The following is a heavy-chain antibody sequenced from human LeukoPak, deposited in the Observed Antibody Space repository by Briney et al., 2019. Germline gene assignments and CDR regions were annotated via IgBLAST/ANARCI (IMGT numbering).Heavy chain of an antibody. CDR2: IYYSGST. V-gene: IGHV4-39*07. D-gene: IGHD3-22*01. J-gene: IGHJ4*02. CDR3: AHYDSTYYFDY. CDR1: GGSISSSSYY. Sequence: SETLSLTCTVSGGSISSSSYYWGWIRQPPGKGLEWIGSIYYSGSTYYNPSLKSRVTISVDTSKNQFSLKLSSVTAADTAVYYCAHYDSTYYFDYWGQGTLVNVPS.